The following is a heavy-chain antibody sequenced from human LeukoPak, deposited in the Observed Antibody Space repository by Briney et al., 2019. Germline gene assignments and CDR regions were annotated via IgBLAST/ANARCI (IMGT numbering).Heavy chain of an antibody. CDR3: AKGGLSSGSLVRDSDYYYYYMDV. V-gene: IGHV3-23*01. Sequence: GGSLRPSCAASGFTFSSYAMSWVRQAPGKGLEWVSAISGSGGSTYYADSVKGRFTISRDNSKNTLYLQMNSLRAEDTAVYYCAKGGLSSGSLVRDSDYYYYYMDVWGKGTTVTISS. J-gene: IGHJ6*03. CDR2: ISGSGGST. D-gene: IGHD1-26*01. CDR1: GFTFSSYA.